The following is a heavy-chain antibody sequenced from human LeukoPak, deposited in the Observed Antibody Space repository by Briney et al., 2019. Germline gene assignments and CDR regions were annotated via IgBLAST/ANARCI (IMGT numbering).Heavy chain of an antibody. CDR1: GGTFSSYA. Sequence: EASVKVSCKASGGTFSSYAISWVRQAPGQGLEWMGRIIPILGIANYAQKFQGRVTITADKSTSTAYMELSSLRSEDTAVYYCARASHTYCGGDCFEGGYFDYWGQGTLVTVSS. CDR3: ARASHTYCGGDCFEGGYFDY. D-gene: IGHD2-21*02. J-gene: IGHJ4*02. CDR2: IIPILGIA. V-gene: IGHV1-69*04.